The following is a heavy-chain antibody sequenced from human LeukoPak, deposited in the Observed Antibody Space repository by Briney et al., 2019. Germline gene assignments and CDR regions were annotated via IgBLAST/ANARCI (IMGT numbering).Heavy chain of an antibody. CDR1: GFTVSSNY. Sequence: GGSLRLSCAASGFTVSSNYMSWVRQVPGKGLEWVSVIYSGGDTFYADSVKGRFTISRDNSKNTLYLQMNSLRAADTAVYYCARGSGYSYSFTGRERTKSRLDYWGQGTLVTVSS. J-gene: IGHJ4*02. V-gene: IGHV3-53*05. D-gene: IGHD5-18*01. CDR3: ARGSGYSYSFTGRERTKSRLDY. CDR2: IYSGGDT.